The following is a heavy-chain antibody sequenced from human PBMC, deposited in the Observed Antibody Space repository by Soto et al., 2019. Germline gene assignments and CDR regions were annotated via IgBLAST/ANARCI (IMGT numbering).Heavy chain of an antibody. J-gene: IGHJ6*04. CDR2: INHSGTT. D-gene: IGHD3-9*01. Sequence: SETLARTFAVYGGSFSGYYWSWIRQPPGKVRELIGEINHSGTTNYNPPLKSRVTISVDTSQNHFSLKLSYVTAADTAVYYCARRRFFVCYYYGMKVWGEGRTVSDSS. CDR3: ARRRFFVCYYYGMKV. CDR1: GGSFSGYY. V-gene: IGHV4-34*01.